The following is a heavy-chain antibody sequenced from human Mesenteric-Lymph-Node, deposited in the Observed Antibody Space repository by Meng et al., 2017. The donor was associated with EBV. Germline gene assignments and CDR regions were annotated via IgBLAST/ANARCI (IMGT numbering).Heavy chain of an antibody. J-gene: IGHJ5*02. V-gene: IGHV3-53*01. CDR1: GFIVSGHY. D-gene: IGHD6-19*01. CDR3: ARYKQWLGNNWLDP. Sequence: GGMIHTGGSPRPCCGASGFIVSGHYMSWGRQAPGKGLEWVSVIYTDGSTYYADSVKGRFTISRDNNKYSLYLQMNSLRAEETAVYYCARYKQWLGNNWLDPWGQGTLVTVSS. CDR2: IYTDGST.